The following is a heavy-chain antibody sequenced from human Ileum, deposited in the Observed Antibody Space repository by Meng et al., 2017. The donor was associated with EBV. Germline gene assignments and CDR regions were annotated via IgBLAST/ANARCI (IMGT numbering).Heavy chain of an antibody. V-gene: IGHV4-4*02. J-gene: IGHJ4*02. D-gene: IGHD3-16*01. CDR3: ARGEDYTWDV. CDR2: ILHAGVT. Sequence: QVQLNESGPRLVKPSGTLSLTCSVSDDSTIRSNWWSWVRQPPGKGLEWIGEILHAGVTNYNPSLKSRVSMSVDRSRIQASLNLNSVTAADTAIYYCARGEDYTWDVWGQGILVTVSS. CDR1: DDSTIRSNW.